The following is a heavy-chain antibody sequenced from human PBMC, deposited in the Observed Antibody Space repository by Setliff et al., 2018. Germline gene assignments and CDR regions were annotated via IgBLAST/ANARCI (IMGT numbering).Heavy chain of an antibody. D-gene: IGHD6-13*01. Sequence: SETLSLTCTVSGGSISSSSYYWGWIRQPPGKGLAWIGSIYYSGSTYYNPSLKSRVTISVDTSKNQFSLKLSSVTAADTAVYYCARDVRVASSSWFKSAFDIWGQGTMVTVSS. V-gene: IGHV4-39*07. CDR1: GGSISSSSYY. CDR3: ARDVRVASSSWFKSAFDI. J-gene: IGHJ3*02. CDR2: IYYSGST.